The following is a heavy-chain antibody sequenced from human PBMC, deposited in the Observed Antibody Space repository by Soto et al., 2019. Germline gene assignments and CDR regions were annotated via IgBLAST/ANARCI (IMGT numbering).Heavy chain of an antibody. CDR1: GFTFSKYW. Sequence: EVQLLESGGGLVQPGGSLRLSCAASGFTFSKYWMHWVRQAPGKGLVWVSRIKSDGSRTDYADSVKGRFTISRDNAENTLYLQLNSLRAEDTAVYYCARDGDTVLTGSGSVYDGMDVGGQATTVTVSS. D-gene: IGHD6-19*01. J-gene: IGHJ6*02. CDR3: ARDGDTVLTGSGSVYDGMDV. CDR2: IKSDGSRT. V-gene: IGHV3-74*01.